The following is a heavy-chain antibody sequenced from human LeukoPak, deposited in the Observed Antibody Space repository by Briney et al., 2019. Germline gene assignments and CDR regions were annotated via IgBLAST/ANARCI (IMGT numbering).Heavy chain of an antibody. CDR3: ARARDSSWDY. J-gene: IGHJ4*02. D-gene: IGHD6-13*01. CDR2: ISSSGSTK. V-gene: IGHV3-48*01. Sequence: GGSLRLSCAASGFTFSSYAMSWVRQAPGKGLEWVSYISSSGSTKYYADSVKGRFTISRDNARNSLYLQMNSLRAEDTAVYYCARARDSSWDYWGQGTLVTVSS. CDR1: GFTFSSYA.